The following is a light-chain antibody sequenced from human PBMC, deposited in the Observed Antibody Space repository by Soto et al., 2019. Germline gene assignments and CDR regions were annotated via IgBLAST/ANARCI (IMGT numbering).Light chain of an antibody. J-gene: IGKJ3*01. CDR1: QGISSY. CDR2: AAS. V-gene: IGKV1-9*01. CDR3: QQLSSYPLT. Sequence: DIQLTQSPSFLSASVGDRVTISCRASQGISSYLAWYQQKPGKAPKLLIYAASTLQSGVPSRFSGSGSGTEFTLTISSLQPEDFATYYCQQLSSYPLTFGPGTKVEIK.